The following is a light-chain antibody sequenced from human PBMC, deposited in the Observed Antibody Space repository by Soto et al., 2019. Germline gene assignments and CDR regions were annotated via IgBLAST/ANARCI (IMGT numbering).Light chain of an antibody. CDR2: GAS. Sequence: EIVLTQSPGTLSVSPGETATLSCRASQTISSSYLVGYQHKPGQSPRLLIYGASSRATGIPDRFSGSGSGTDFTLTISRLEPEDFAVYYCQQYGGSPWTFGQGTKVEV. CDR3: QQYGGSPWT. CDR1: QTISSSY. J-gene: IGKJ1*01. V-gene: IGKV3-20*01.